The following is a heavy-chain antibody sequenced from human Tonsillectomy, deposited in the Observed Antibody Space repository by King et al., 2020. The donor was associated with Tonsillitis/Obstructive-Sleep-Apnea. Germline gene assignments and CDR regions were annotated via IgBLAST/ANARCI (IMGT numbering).Heavy chain of an antibody. V-gene: IGHV4-59*08. CDR2: IYYSGST. J-gene: IGHJ1*01. Sequence: QLQESGPGLVKPSETLSLTCTVSGGSISSYYWSWTRQPPGKGLEWIGYIYYSGSTNYNPSLKSRVTISVDTSKNQFSLKLSSVTAADTAVYYCARHSYYYDSSGYYLYFQHWGQGTLVTVSS. CDR1: GGSISSYY. CDR3: ARHSYYYDSSGYYLYFQH. D-gene: IGHD3-22*01.